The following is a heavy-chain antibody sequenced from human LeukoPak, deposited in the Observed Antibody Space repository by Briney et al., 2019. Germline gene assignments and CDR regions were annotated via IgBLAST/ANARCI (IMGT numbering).Heavy chain of an antibody. CDR3: ARTGRVSAAAGMDY. D-gene: IGHD6-13*01. Sequence: PSETLSLTCSVSGDSISTYSYYWGWIRQPPGKGLEWIGSVSYSGSTYYNPSLKSRVTISVDTSKNQFSLKLSSVTAADTAVYYCARTGRVSAAAGMDYWGQGTLVTVSS. CDR1: GDSISTYSYY. CDR2: VSYSGST. V-gene: IGHV4-39*01. J-gene: IGHJ4*02.